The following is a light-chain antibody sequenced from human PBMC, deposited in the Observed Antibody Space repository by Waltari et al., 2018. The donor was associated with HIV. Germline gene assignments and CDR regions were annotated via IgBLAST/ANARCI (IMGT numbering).Light chain of an antibody. CDR2: KAS. V-gene: IGKV1-5*03. CDR3: QQYSSYRT. CDR1: QSISTW. J-gene: IGKJ1*01. Sequence: MTPSPATLSASVGDRVTITCRASQSISTWLAWYQQTPGKAPKLLIYKASILQNGVPSRFSGSGSGTEFTRTISSLQPDDFGNYYCQQYSSYRTFGQGTRVEIK.